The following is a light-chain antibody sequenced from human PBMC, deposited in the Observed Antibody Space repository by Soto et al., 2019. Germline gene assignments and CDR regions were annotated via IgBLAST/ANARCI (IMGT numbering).Light chain of an antibody. Sequence: DIQMTQSPSSLSASVGDRVTITCRASQSITSYLNWYQQKPGKAPNLLIYAASSLQSGVPSRFSGSGSGTDFTLTISSLQPEDSATYYCQQSSSAPWTFGQGTKVEI. V-gene: IGKV1-39*01. CDR3: QQSSSAPWT. J-gene: IGKJ1*01. CDR1: QSITSY. CDR2: AAS.